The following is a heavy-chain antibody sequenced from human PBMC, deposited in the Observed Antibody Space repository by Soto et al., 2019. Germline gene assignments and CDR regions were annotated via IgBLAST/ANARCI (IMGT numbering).Heavy chain of an antibody. V-gene: IGHV4-4*07. CDR2: IYTSGST. J-gene: IGHJ6*02. Sequence: SETLSLTCTVSGGSISSYYWSWTRQPAGKGLEWIGRIYTSGSTNYNPSLKSRVTMSVDTSRNQFSLKLSSVTAADTAVYYCARVRIAARTGAYGMDVWGQGTTVTVSS. CDR1: GGSISSYY. D-gene: IGHD6-6*01. CDR3: ARVRIAARTGAYGMDV.